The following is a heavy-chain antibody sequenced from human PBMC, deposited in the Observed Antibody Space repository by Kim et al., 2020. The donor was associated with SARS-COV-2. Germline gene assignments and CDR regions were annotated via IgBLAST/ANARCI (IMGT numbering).Heavy chain of an antibody. CDR3: ASLGRDGYNYSPAYYFDY. J-gene: IGHJ4*02. Sequence: KGRFTSSRRNAKNSLYLQMNSLRDEDTAVYYCASLGRDGYNYSPAYYFDYWGQGTLVTVSS. V-gene: IGHV3-48*02. D-gene: IGHD5-12*01.